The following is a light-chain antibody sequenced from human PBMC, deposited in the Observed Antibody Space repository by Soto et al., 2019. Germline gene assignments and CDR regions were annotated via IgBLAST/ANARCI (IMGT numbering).Light chain of an antibody. V-gene: IGKV1-5*03. J-gene: IGKJ1*01. CDR2: KTS. CDR1: QTIYDW. CDR3: QQYNIYWT. Sequence: DIQMTQSPSTLSASVGDRGTITCRASQTIYDWLAWYQQKPGKAPKLLIYKTSNLQSGVPSRFSGSASGTDFTLTISSLQPDDFATYYCQQYNIYWTFGQGTKVEIK.